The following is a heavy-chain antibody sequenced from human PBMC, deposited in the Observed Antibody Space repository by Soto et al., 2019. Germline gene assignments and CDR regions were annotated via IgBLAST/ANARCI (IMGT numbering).Heavy chain of an antibody. J-gene: IGHJ4*02. CDR1: GASISSTNW. Sequence: QVQLQESGPGLVKPSGTLSLTCAVSGASISSTNWWSWVRQPPGEGLEWIGEIYPSGSTNYNPSLKSRVSMSVDTSKNQISLKLNSVTAADTAVYHCAQGNGTGFFPWYFDSWGQGTLVTVSS. V-gene: IGHV4-4*02. CDR3: AQGNGTGFFPWYFDS. CDR2: IYPSGST. D-gene: IGHD3-9*01.